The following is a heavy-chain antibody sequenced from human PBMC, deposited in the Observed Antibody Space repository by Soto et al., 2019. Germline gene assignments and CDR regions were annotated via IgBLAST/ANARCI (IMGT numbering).Heavy chain of an antibody. J-gene: IGHJ6*02. CDR2: IYYSGST. CDR3: ARDSKVGYYDSSGYYYQYGMDV. Sequence: SETLSLTCTVSGGSISSGGYYWSWIRQHPGKGLEWIGYIYYSGSTYYNPSLKSRVSISVDTSKNQFSMKLSSVTAADTAMYYCARDSKVGYYDSSGYYYQYGMDVWGQGTTVTVSS. V-gene: IGHV4-31*03. D-gene: IGHD3-22*01. CDR1: GGSISSGGYY.